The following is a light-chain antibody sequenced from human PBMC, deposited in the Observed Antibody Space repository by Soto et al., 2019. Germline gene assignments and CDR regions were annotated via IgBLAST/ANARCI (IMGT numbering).Light chain of an antibody. CDR3: QQYGRSPPFT. Sequence: EIVLTQSPGTLSLSPGERATLSCSASQSISSTYLAWYQQKPGQAPRLLIYGASSSATGIPDRFSGSGSGTDFTLTLSRLEPEDFVVYYCQQYGRSPPFTFGPGTKVDIK. CDR1: QSISSTY. J-gene: IGKJ3*01. CDR2: GAS. V-gene: IGKV3-20*01.